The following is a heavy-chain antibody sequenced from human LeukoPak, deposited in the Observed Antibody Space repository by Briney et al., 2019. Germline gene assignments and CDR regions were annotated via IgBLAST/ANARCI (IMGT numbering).Heavy chain of an antibody. Sequence: GGSLRLSCAASGFIFSSYAMNWVRQAPGKGLEWVSAINDGGGSTYYADSVKGRFTISRDNSKNTLSLQMNSLRAEDTAVYYCAKTRLTAPNSDYGLDVWGQGTTVTVSS. CDR3: AKTRLTAPNSDYGLDV. V-gene: IGHV3-23*01. CDR1: GFIFSSYA. J-gene: IGHJ6*02. CDR2: INDGGGST. D-gene: IGHD1-7*01.